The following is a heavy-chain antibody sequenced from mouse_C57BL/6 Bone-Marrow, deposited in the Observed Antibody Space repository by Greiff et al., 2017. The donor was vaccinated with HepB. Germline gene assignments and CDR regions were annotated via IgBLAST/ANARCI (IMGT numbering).Heavy chain of an antibody. CDR1: GYSITSGYY. D-gene: IGHD2-5*01. Sequence: EVQLQESGPGLVKPSQSLSLTCSVTGYSITSGYYWNWIRQFPGNKLEWMGYISYDGSNNYNPSLKNRISITRDTSKNQFFLKLNSVTTEDTATYYCARVPPYYSNPLDYWGQGTTLTVYS. CDR3: ARVPPYYSNPLDY. CDR2: ISYDGSN. J-gene: IGHJ2*01. V-gene: IGHV3-6*01.